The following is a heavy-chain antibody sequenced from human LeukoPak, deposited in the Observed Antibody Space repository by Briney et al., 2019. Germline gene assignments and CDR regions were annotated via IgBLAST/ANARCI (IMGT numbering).Heavy chain of an antibody. D-gene: IGHD3-9*01. J-gene: IGHJ5*02. V-gene: IGHV1-18*01. CDR2: ISAYNGNT. CDR1: GYTFTSYG. CDR3: ARGDLDDILTGYSYGYNWFDP. Sequence: GASVKVSFKASGYTFTSYGISWVRQAPGQGLEWMGWISAYNGNTNYAQKLQGRVTMTTDTSTSTAYMELRSLRSDDTAVYYCARGDLDDILTGYSYGYNWFDPWGQGTLVTVSS.